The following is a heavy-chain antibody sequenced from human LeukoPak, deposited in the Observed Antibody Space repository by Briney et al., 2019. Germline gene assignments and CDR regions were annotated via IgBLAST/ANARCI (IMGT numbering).Heavy chain of an antibody. Sequence: GGSLRLSCAASGFTFSSYWMSWVRQPPGKGLEWVANIKQDGSEEYYVDSVKGRLTISRDNAKNSLYLQMNSLRAEDTAVYYCARENYGDYVEAFDIWGQGTMVTVSS. CDR2: IKQDGSEE. J-gene: IGHJ3*02. CDR1: GFTFSSYW. V-gene: IGHV3-7*01. D-gene: IGHD4-17*01. CDR3: ARENYGDYVEAFDI.